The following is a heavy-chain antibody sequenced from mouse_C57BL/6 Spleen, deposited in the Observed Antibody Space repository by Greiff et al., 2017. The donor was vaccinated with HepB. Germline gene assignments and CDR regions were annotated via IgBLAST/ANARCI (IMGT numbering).Heavy chain of an antibody. CDR2: IYPRSGNT. D-gene: IGHD2-13*01. Sequence: QVQLQQSGAELARPGASVKLSCKASGYTFTSYGISWVKQRTGQGLEWIGEIYPRSGNTYYNEKFKGKATLTADKSSSTAYMELRSLTSEDSAVYFCAIDYPAEYFDVWGTGTTVTVSS. CDR1: GYTFTSYG. V-gene: IGHV1-81*01. CDR3: AIDYPAEYFDV. J-gene: IGHJ1*03.